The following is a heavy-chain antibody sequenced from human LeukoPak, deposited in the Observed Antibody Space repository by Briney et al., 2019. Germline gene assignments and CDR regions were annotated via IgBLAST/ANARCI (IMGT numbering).Heavy chain of an antibody. V-gene: IGHV1-8*01. CDR3: ARWPYGDYAFDY. D-gene: IGHD4-17*01. CDR1: GYTFTSYD. CDR2: MSPNSGNA. J-gene: IGHJ4*02. Sequence: ASVKVSCKASGYTFTSYDINWVRQATGQGLEWMGWMSPNSGNAGYAQKFQGRVTMTRNTSISTAYMELSSLRSEDTAVYYCARWPYGDYAFDYWAREPWSPSPQ.